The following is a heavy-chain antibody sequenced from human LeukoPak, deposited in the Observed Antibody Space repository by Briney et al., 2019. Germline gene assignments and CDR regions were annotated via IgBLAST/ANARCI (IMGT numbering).Heavy chain of an antibody. CDR3: ARDYYDSSGYYPPYYFDY. J-gene: IGHJ4*02. Sequence: PGGSLRLSCAASGFTFSSYEMNWVRQAPGKGLEWVSYINSSGSTIYYADSVKGRFTISRDNAKNSLYLQTNSLRAKDTAVYYCARDYYDSSGYYPPYYFDYWGQGTLVTVSS. CDR1: GFTFSSYE. D-gene: IGHD3-22*01. CDR2: INSSGSTI. V-gene: IGHV3-48*03.